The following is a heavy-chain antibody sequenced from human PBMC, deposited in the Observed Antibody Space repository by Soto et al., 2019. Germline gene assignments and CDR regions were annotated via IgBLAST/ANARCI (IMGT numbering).Heavy chain of an antibody. D-gene: IGHD2-2*01. V-gene: IGHV4-34*01. CDR1: GGSFSGYY. CDR2: INHSGST. CDR3: ARTKGYQLLWGWFDP. J-gene: IGHJ5*02. Sequence: SETLSLTCAVYGGSFSGYYWSWIRQPPGKGLEWIGEINHSGSTNYNPSLKSRVTISVDTSKNQFSLKLSSVTAADTAVYYCARTKGYQLLWGWFDPWGQGTLVTVSS.